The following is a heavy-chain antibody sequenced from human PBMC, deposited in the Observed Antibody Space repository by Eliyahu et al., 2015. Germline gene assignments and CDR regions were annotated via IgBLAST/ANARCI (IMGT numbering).Heavy chain of an antibody. CDR3: ARDHCSGGSCYDY. CDR2: INPNSGGT. CDR1: GYXFTGYY. J-gene: IGHJ4*02. V-gene: IGHV1-2*02. D-gene: IGHD2-15*01. Sequence: QVQLVQSXAEVXXPGASVKXSCKASGYXFTGYYMHWVRQAPGQGLEWMGWINPNSGGTNXAQKFQGRATMTRDTSISTAYMELSRLRSDDTAVYYCARDHCSGGSCYDYWGQGTLVTVSS.